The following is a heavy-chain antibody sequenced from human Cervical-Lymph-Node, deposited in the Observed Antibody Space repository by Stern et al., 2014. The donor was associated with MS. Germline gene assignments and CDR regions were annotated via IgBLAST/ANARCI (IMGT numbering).Heavy chain of an antibody. CDR2: VYHSGIT. CDR1: GGSIYSYY. Sequence: QVQLQESGPGLVKPSETLSLTCTVSGGSIYSYYWSWIRQPPGKGLEWIGYVYHSGITNYKPSLKSRVTISVDTSKTQFSLKLRSVTAADTAVYYCASLYGSGTSGDYWGQGTLVTVSS. V-gene: IGHV4-59*01. CDR3: ASLYGSGTSGDY. D-gene: IGHD3-10*01. J-gene: IGHJ4*02.